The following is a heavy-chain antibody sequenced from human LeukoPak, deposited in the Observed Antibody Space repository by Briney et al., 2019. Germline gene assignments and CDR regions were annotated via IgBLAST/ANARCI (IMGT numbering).Heavy chain of an antibody. CDR2: IIPIFGTA. V-gene: IGHV1-69*13. Sequence: ASVKVSCKASGYTFINYYIHWVRQAPGHGLEWMGGIIPIFGTANYAQKFQGRVTITADESTSTAYMELSSLSSEDTAVYYCAKRRESVVVPAAMGFDYWGQGTLVTVSS. CDR1: GYTFINYY. J-gene: IGHJ4*02. D-gene: IGHD2-2*01. CDR3: AKRRESVVVPAAMGFDY.